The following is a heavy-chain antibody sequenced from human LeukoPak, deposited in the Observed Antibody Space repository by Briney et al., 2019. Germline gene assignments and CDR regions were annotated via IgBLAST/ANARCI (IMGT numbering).Heavy chain of an antibody. CDR3: ARGLDYYGSGSPLFDY. Sequence: KPSETLSLTCTVSGGSISSGDYYWSWIRQPPGKGLEWIGYIYYSGSTYYNPSLKSRVTISVDTSKNQFSLKLSSVTAADTAVYYCARGLDYYGSGSPLFDYWGQGTQVTVSS. CDR2: IYYSGST. D-gene: IGHD3-10*01. CDR1: GGSISSGDYY. J-gene: IGHJ4*02. V-gene: IGHV4-30-4*01.